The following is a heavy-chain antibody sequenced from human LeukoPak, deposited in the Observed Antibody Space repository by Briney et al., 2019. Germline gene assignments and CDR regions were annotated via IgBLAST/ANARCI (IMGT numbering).Heavy chain of an antibody. CDR1: GFTFSNAW. Sequence: GGSLRLSCAASGFTFSNAWMTWVRQAPGKGLEWIARIKSKSNGGTIDYAAPVKGRFTISRDDSKDTLYLQMNSLKIEDAAVYYCTTVGSNWYFDYWGQGTLVTVSS. CDR2: IKSKSNGGTI. CDR3: TTVGSNWYFDY. D-gene: IGHD6-13*01. V-gene: IGHV3-15*01. J-gene: IGHJ4*02.